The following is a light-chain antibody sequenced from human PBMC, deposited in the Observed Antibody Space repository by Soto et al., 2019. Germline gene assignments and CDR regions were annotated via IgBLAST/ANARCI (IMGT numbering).Light chain of an antibody. V-gene: IGLV2-18*02. CDR3: SSYSITTSLYV. Sequence: QSVLTQPPSVSGSPGQSVTISCTGTSTDFVSYNRVSWYQQPPGTAPKLMIYEVSKRPSGVPDRFSGSKSGNTASLTISGLQAADEADYYCSSYSITTSLYVFGTGTKVTV. CDR1: STDFVSYNR. CDR2: EVS. J-gene: IGLJ1*01.